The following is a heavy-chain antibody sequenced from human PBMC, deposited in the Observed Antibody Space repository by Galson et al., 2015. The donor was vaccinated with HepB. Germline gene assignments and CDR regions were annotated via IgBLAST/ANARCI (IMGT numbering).Heavy chain of an antibody. J-gene: IGHJ6*02. CDR1: GFTFSSYA. D-gene: IGHD3-3*01. CDR3: AKDSDAYYDFWSGSLRGAWWLGNGMDV. V-gene: IGHV3-23*01. Sequence: SLRLSCAASGFTFSSYAMSWVRQAPGKGLEWVSAISGSGGSTYYADSVKGRFTISRDNSKNTLYLQMNSLRAEDTAVYYCAKDSDAYYDFWSGSLRGAWWLGNGMDVWGQGTTVTVSS. CDR2: ISGSGGST.